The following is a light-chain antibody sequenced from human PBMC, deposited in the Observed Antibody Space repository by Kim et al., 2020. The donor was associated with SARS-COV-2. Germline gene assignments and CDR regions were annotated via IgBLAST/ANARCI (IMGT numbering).Light chain of an antibody. Sequence: PGERATLSCRASQSVSSGYLAWYQQRPGQAPRLLMYGTSHRATGIPDRFSGSGSGTDITLTISRLEPEDFAVYYCQQFGSSPRTFGQGTKLEI. CDR3: QQFGSSPRT. CDR2: GTS. CDR1: QSVSSGY. J-gene: IGKJ2*01. V-gene: IGKV3-20*01.